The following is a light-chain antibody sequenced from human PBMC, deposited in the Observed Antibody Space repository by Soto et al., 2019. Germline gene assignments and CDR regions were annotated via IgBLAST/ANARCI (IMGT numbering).Light chain of an antibody. CDR1: QSVSSSY. Sequence: EIVLTQSPGTLSLSPGEGATLSCRASQSVSSSYLAWYQQKPGQAPRLLIYGASSRATGIPDRFSGSGSGTDFTLTISRLEPEDFAVYYCQQYGSSPSITFGQGTRLENK. CDR2: GAS. J-gene: IGKJ5*01. CDR3: QQYGSSPSIT. V-gene: IGKV3-20*01.